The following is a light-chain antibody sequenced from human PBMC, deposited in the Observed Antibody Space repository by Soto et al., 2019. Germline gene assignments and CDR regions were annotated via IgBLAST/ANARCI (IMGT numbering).Light chain of an antibody. CDR3: QHYNSYSEA. CDR1: QTISSW. V-gene: IGKV1-5*01. CDR2: AAS. Sequence: DIQMTQSPSTLSGSVGDRVTITCRASQTISSWLAWYQQKPGKAPKLLIYAASTLQSGVPSRFSGGGSGTEFTLTISSLQPDDFATYYCQHYNSYSEAFGQGTKVDI. J-gene: IGKJ1*01.